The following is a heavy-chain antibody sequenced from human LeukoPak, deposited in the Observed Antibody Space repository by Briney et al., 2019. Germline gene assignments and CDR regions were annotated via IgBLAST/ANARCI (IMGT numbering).Heavy chain of an antibody. V-gene: IGHV1-69*13. Sequence: GASVKVSCKASGGTFSSYAISWVRQAPGQGLEWMGGIIPIFGTANYAQKFQGRVTITADESTSTAYMELSSLRSEDTAVYHCARVGAVEPFDYWGQGTLVTVSS. J-gene: IGHJ4*02. CDR3: ARVGAVEPFDY. D-gene: IGHD6-19*01. CDR2: IIPIFGTA. CDR1: GGTFSSYA.